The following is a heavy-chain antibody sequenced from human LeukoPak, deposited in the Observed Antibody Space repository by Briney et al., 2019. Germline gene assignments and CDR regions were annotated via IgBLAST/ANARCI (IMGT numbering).Heavy chain of an antibody. Sequence: ASVTVSCKASGYTFTGYYMHWVRQAPGQGLEWMGWINPNSGGTNYAQKFQGRVTMTRDTSISTAYMELSRLRSDDTAVYYCARDTYDYVWGSYRSDYWGQGTLVTVSS. J-gene: IGHJ4*02. D-gene: IGHD3-16*02. CDR3: ARDTYDYVWGSYRSDY. V-gene: IGHV1-2*02. CDR1: GYTFTGYY. CDR2: INPNSGGT.